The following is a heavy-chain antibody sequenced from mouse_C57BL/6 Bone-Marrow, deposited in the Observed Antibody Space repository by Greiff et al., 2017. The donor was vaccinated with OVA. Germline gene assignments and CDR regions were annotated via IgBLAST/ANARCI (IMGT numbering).Heavy chain of an antibody. Sequence: QVLLQQSGAELVRPGASVTLSCKASGYTFTDYEMHWVKQTPVHGLEWIGAIDPETGGTAYNQKFKGKAILTADKSSSTAYLEIRSLTSEDSAVYYCTRGYSNYYAMDYWGQGTSVTVSS. J-gene: IGHJ4*01. CDR1: GYTFTDYE. CDR3: TRGYSNYYAMDY. V-gene: IGHV1-15*01. CDR2: IDPETGGT. D-gene: IGHD2-5*01.